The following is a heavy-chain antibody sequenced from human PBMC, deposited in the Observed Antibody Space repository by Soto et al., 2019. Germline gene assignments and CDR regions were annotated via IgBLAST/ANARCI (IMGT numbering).Heavy chain of an antibody. CDR2: IYYSGST. CDR3: ASGFSHMITFGGVIAATDY. V-gene: IGHV4-30-4*01. D-gene: IGHD3-16*02. Sequence: PSETLSLTCTVSGGSISSGDYYWSWIRQPPGKGLEWIGYIYYSGSTYYNPSLKSRVTISVDTSKNQFSLKLSSVTAADTAVYYCASGFSHMITFGGVIAATDYWGQGTLVTVSS. CDR1: GGSISSGDYY. J-gene: IGHJ4*02.